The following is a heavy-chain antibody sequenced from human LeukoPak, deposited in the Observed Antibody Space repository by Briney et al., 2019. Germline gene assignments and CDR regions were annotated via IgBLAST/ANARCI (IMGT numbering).Heavy chain of an antibody. Sequence: GGSLRLSGAASGFTFSSYAMSWVRQAPGTGLEWVSAISGSGGSTYYADSVKGRFTISRDNSKNTLYLQMNSLRAEDTAVYYCAKGGTAMGLLDAFDIWGQGTMVTVSS. CDR1: GFTFSSYA. D-gene: IGHD5-18*01. V-gene: IGHV3-23*01. CDR3: AKGGTAMGLLDAFDI. CDR2: ISGSGGST. J-gene: IGHJ3*02.